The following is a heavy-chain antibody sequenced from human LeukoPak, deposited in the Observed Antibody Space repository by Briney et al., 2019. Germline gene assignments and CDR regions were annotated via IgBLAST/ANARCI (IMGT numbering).Heavy chain of an antibody. V-gene: IGHV3-30*02. CDR1: GFTFSSYG. D-gene: IGHD5-24*01. J-gene: IGHJ5*02. CDR3: AKDRDGGYNWFDP. Sequence: PGGSLRLSCAASGFTFSSYGMRWVRQAPGKGLEWVAFIRYDGSNKYYADSVKGRFTISRDNSKNTLYLQMNSLRVEDTAVYYCAKDRDGGYNWFDPWGQGALVTVSS. CDR2: IRYDGSNK.